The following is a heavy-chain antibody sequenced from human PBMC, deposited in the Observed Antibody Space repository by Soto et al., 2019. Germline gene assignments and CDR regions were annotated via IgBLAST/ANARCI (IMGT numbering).Heavy chain of an antibody. CDR2: ISGSGGST. Sequence: PGGSLRLSCAASGFTFSSYAMSWVRQAPGKGLEWVSVISGSGGSTYYADSVKGRFTISRDNSKNRPYLQMNSLRVEDTAVYYCAKGNQYYDFWSGYPNWFDPWGQGTLVTVSS. D-gene: IGHD3-3*01. CDR3: AKGNQYYDFWSGYPNWFDP. CDR1: GFTFSSYA. J-gene: IGHJ5*02. V-gene: IGHV3-23*01.